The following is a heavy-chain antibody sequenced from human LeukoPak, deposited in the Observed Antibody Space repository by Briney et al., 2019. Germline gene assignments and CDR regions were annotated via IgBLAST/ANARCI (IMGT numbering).Heavy chain of an antibody. CDR3: ARADSYSSGWYGGLDY. J-gene: IGHJ4*02. V-gene: IGHV4-59*01. Sequence: SETLSLTCTVSVGFISSYYWSWIRQPPGKGLEWIGYIYYSGSTNYNPSLKSRVTISVDTSKNQFSLKLSSVTAADTAVYYCARADSYSSGWYGGLDYWGQGTLVTVSS. CDR2: IYYSGST. CDR1: VGFISSYY. D-gene: IGHD6-19*01.